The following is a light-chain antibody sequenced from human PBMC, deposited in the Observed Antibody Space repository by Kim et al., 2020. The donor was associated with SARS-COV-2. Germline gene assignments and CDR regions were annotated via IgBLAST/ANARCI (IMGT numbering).Light chain of an antibody. CDR3: QQSYSTPYT. CDR2: AAS. CDR1: QSISSY. V-gene: IGKV1-39*01. Sequence: SASVGDRVTITCRTSQSISSYLNWYQQKPGKAPKILIYAASSWQSGVPSRFSGSGSGTDFTLTISSLQPEDFATYYCQQSYSTPYTFGQGTKLEIK. J-gene: IGKJ2*01.